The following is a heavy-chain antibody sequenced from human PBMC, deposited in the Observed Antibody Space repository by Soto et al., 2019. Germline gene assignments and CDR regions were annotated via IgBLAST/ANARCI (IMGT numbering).Heavy chain of an antibody. V-gene: IGHV5-51*01. CDR2: IYPDDSDT. J-gene: IGHJ4*02. Sequence: GESLKISCKGSGYSFTSDWIGLVRQMPGKGLEWMGIIYPDDSDTRYSPSFQGQVTISADKSINTAYLQWSSLKASDTAIYYCARQYTTPYYFDYWGQGTLVTVSS. CDR3: ARQYTTPYYFDY. D-gene: IGHD2-2*02. CDR1: GYSFTSDW.